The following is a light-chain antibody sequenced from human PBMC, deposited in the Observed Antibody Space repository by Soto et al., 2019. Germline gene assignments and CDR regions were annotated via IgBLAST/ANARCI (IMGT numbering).Light chain of an antibody. V-gene: IGLV2-14*01. CDR2: EVS. Sequence: QSVLTQPASVSGSLGQSITISCTGTSSDIGGYKYVSWYQQHPGKAPKLIIFEVSNRPSGVSDRFSGSNSGNTASLTISGLKVEDEADYYCCSSGGSPTYVFETGTKVTVL. CDR3: CSSGGSPTYV. J-gene: IGLJ1*01. CDR1: SSDIGGYKY.